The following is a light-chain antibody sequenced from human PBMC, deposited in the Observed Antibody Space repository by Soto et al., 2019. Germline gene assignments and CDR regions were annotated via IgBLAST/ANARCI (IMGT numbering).Light chain of an antibody. V-gene: IGLV2-14*01. CDR1: SSDVGGYNY. J-gene: IGLJ3*02. CDR3: SSYTSSSTRV. CDR2: KVS. Sequence: QSALTQPASVSGSPGQSITISCTGNSSDVGGYNYVSWYQQHPGKAPKLMIYKVSNRPSGVSNRFSGSKSGNTASLTISGLQAEDEADYYCSSYTSSSTRVFGGGTKVTVL.